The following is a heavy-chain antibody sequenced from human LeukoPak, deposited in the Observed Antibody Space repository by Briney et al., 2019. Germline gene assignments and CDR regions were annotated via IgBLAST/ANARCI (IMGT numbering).Heavy chain of an antibody. D-gene: IGHD1-26*01. J-gene: IGHJ4*02. CDR2: ISYDGSNK. CDR1: GFTFSSYA. Sequence: PGRSLRLSCAASGFTFSSYAMHWVRQAPGKGLEWVAVISYDGSNKYYADSVKGRFTISRDDSKNTVYLQMNSLRTEDTAVYYCTKGGHHSGSYLQAGIAGGYWGQGTLVTVSS. V-gene: IGHV3-30*18. CDR3: TKGGHHSGSYLQAGIAGGY.